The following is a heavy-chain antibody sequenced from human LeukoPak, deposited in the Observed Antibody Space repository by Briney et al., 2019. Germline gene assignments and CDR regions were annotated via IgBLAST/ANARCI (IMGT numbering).Heavy chain of an antibody. CDR1: GFTFRIYA. V-gene: IGHV3-74*01. CDR2: INSDGSST. CDR3: ARDLGRDGYFDY. J-gene: IGHJ4*02. D-gene: IGHD5-24*01. Sequence: GGSLRLSCAASGFTFRIYAMSWVRQAPGKGRVWVSRINSDGSSTSYADSVKGRLTISRDNAKNTLYLQMNSLRAEDTAVYYCARDLGRDGYFDYWGQGTLVTVSS.